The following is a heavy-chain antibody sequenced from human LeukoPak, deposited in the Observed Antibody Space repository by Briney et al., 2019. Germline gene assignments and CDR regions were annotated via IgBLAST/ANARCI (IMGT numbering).Heavy chain of an antibody. CDR3: ARKPIVNSAWYYFDY. J-gene: IGHJ4*02. CDR2: INHSGST. CDR1: GGSFSGYY. Sequence: SETLSLTCAVYGGSFSGYYWSWIRQPPGKGLEWIGEINHSGSTNYNPSLKSRVTISVDTSKNQFSLKLSSVTAADTAVYYCARKPIVNSAWYYFDYWGQGTLVTVSS. D-gene: IGHD3-22*01. V-gene: IGHV4-34*01.